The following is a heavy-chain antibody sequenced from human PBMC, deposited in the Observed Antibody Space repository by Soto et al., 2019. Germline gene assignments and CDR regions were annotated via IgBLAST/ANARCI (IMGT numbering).Heavy chain of an antibody. J-gene: IGHJ6*02. CDR1: GGSISSYC. V-gene: IGHV4-59*01. CDR3: AGSGSSPYYYYYGMDV. D-gene: IGHD3-10*01. Sequence: SETLSLTCTVSGGSISSYCWSWIRQPPGKGLEWIGYIYYSGSTNYNPSLKSRVTISVDTSKNQFSLKLSSVTAADAAVYYCAGSGSSPYYYYYGMDVWGQGTKVTVSS. CDR2: IYYSGST.